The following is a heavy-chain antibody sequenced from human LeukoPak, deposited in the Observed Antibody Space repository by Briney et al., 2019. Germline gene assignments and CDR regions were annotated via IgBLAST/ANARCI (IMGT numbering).Heavy chain of an antibody. CDR2: IYYSGST. V-gene: IGHV4-39*07. D-gene: IGHD1-26*01. J-gene: IGHJ5*02. CDR3: ARSERGSYRGWFDP. CDR1: GGSISSSSYY. Sequence: SETLSLTCTVSGGSISSSSYYWGWIRQPSGKGLEWIGSIYYSGSTYYNPSLKSRVTISVDTSKNQFSLKLSSVTAADTAVYYCARSERGSYRGWFDPWGQGTLVTVSS.